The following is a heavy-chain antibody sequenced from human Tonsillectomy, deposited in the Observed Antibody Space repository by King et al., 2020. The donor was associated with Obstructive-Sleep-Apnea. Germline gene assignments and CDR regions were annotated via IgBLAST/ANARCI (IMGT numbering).Heavy chain of an antibody. V-gene: IGHV4-59*01. D-gene: IGHD5-18*01. CDR3: ARTSPGYSYGYYYYGMDV. J-gene: IGHJ6*02. CDR1: GGSISSYY. CDR2: IYYSGST. Sequence: VQLQESGPGLVKPSETLSLTCTVSGGSISSYYWSWIRQPPGKGLEWIGDIYYSGSTNYNPSLKSRVTISVDTSKNQFSLKLSSVTAADTAVYYCARTSPGYSYGYYYYGMDVWGQGTTVTVSS.